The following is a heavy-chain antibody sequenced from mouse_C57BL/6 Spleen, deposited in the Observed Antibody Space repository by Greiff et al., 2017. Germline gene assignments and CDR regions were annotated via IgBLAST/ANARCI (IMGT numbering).Heavy chain of an antibody. CDR1: GYTFTSYD. CDR3: ARGIWWFAV. V-gene: IGHV1-85*01. Sequence: VQLQQSGPELVKPGASVKLSCKASGYTFTSYDITWVKQRPGQGLEWIGCINPRGGSTKYNEKFKGKATLTADTSSSTAYMQLHSLTYEDSAVYYCARGIWWFAVWGQGTLVTVAA. CDR2: INPRGGST. J-gene: IGHJ3*01.